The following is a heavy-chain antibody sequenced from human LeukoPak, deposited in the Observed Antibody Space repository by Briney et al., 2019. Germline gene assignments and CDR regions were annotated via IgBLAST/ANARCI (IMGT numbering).Heavy chain of an antibody. Sequence: GGSLRLSCAASGFTVSSYEMNWVRQAPGKGLEWVSYISSSGSTIYYADSVKGRFTISRDNAKNSLYLQMNSLRAEDTAVYYCARGRIVGATDYWGQGTLVTVSS. CDR2: ISSSGSTI. CDR3: ARGRIVGATDY. V-gene: IGHV3-48*03. CDR1: GFTVSSYE. J-gene: IGHJ4*02. D-gene: IGHD1-26*01.